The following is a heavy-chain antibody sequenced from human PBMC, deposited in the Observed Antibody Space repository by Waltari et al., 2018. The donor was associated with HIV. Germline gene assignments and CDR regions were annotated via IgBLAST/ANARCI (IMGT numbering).Heavy chain of an antibody. CDR1: GFTFSDYY. Sequence: QVHLVESGGDLVKPGGSLRLSCVASGFTFSDYYMTWIRQAPGKRLEGVSYIAGSSDYTNYGDSVKGRFTMSRDDAKKSLFLQMNSLRPEDTAVYYCARVARGLRQGSFDIWGQGTMVTVSS. D-gene: IGHD4-17*01. CDR3: ARVARGLRQGSFDI. CDR2: IAGSSDYT. J-gene: IGHJ3*02. V-gene: IGHV3-11*05.